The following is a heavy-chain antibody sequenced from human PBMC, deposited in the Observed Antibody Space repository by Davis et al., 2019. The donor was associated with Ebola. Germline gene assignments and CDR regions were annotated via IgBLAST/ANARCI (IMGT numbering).Heavy chain of an antibody. V-gene: IGHV4-59*11. CDR1: GGSISSHH. J-gene: IGHJ4*02. D-gene: IGHD5-18*01. CDR2: IYYSGST. CDR3: AREGGYPYAIDY. Sequence: PSETLSLTCNVAGGSISSHHWSWIRQPPGKGLEWIGYIYYSGSTKYNPSLKSRVTISMDTSKNQFSLKLSPVTAADTAVYFCAREGGYPYAIDYWGQGILVTVSS.